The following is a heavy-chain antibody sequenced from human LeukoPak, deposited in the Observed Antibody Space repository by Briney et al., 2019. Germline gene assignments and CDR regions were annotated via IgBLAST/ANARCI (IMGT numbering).Heavy chain of an antibody. J-gene: IGHJ4*02. CDR3: ARAASYSGYDF. CDR1: GGSISIYC. V-gene: IGHV4-59*01. CDR2: IYYSGST. D-gene: IGHD5-12*01. Sequence: PSETLSLTCTVSGGSISIYCWNWIRQPPGKGLEWIGYIYYSGSTNYNPSLKSRVTISVDTSKNQFSLKLSSVTAADTAVYYCARAASYSGYDFWGQGTLVTVSS.